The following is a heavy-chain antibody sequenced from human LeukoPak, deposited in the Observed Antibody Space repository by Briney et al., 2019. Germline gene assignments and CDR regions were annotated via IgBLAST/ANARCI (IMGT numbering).Heavy chain of an antibody. V-gene: IGHV3-20*04. CDR2: LNWNGGST. Sequence: GGSLRLSCAASGFTFDDYGMSWVRQAPGKGLEWVSGLNWNGGSTGYADSVKGRFTISRDNAKNSLYLHMNSLRAEDTAVYYCARDYGGSSPFDYWGQGTLVTVSS. CDR3: ARDYGGSSPFDY. J-gene: IGHJ4*02. CDR1: GFTFDDYG. D-gene: IGHD4-23*01.